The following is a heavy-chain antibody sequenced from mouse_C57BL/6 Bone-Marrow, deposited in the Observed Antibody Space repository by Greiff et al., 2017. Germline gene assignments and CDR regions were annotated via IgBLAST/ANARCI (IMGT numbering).Heavy chain of an antibody. CDR1: GYSIPSGYY. V-gene: IGHV3-6*01. CDR2: ISYDCSN. Sequence: DVQLQESGPGLVKPSQSLSLTCSVTGYSIPSGYYWNWIRQFPGNKLEWMGYISYDCSNNSNPSLKNRISITRETSKNQFFLKLNSVTTEDTATYYCARDTYYEGFAYWGQGTLVTVSA. J-gene: IGHJ3*01. CDR3: ARDTYYEGFAY. D-gene: IGHD2-10*01.